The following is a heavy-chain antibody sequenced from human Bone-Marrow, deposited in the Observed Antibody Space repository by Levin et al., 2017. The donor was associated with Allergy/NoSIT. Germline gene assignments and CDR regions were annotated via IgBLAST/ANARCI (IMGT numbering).Heavy chain of an antibody. CDR3: ARDRMGAAAGGLNY. D-gene: IGHD6-13*01. J-gene: IGHJ4*02. Sequence: GGSLRLSCAASGFTFSSYGMHWVRQAPGKGLEWVAVIWYDGSNKYYADSVKGRFTISRDNSKNTLYLQMNSLRAEDTAVYYCARDRMGAAAGGLNYWGQGTLVTVSS. CDR1: GFTFSSYG. CDR2: IWYDGSNK. V-gene: IGHV3-33*01.